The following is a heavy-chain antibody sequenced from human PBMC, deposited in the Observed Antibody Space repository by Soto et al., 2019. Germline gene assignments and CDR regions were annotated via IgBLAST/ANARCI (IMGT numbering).Heavy chain of an antibody. CDR2: IHYSGST. CDR1: GGYISSYY. Sequence: PSETQSLTCTVSGGYISSYYWSWIRQSPGKGLEWIGYIHYSGSTKSNPSLKSRVTISVDTSRNQVSLKLSSVTAADSAVYFCARARYQLLHPYYYGMDVWGQGTTVTVSS. V-gene: IGHV4-59*01. D-gene: IGHD2-2*01. J-gene: IGHJ6*02. CDR3: ARARYQLLHPYYYGMDV.